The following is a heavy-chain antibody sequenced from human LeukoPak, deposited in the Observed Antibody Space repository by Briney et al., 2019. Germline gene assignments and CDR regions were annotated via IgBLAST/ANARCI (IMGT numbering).Heavy chain of an antibody. CDR3: ARQNPHYYDPDY. V-gene: IGHV4-39*01. J-gene: IGHJ4*02. D-gene: IGHD3-22*01. CDR1: GGSISSSSYC. CDR2: IYYSGST. Sequence: SETLSLTCTVSGGSISSSSYCWGWIRQPPGKGLEWIGSIYYSGSTYYNPSLKSRVTISVDTSKNQFSLKLSSVTAADTAVYYCARQNPHYYDPDYWGQGTLVTVSS.